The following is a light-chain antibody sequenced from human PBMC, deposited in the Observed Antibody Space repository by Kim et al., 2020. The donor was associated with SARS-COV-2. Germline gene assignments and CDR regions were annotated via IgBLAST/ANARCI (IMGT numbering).Light chain of an antibody. V-gene: IGKV1-17*01. J-gene: IGKJ1*01. CDR2: AAS. CDR3: LQHNSYPWT. CDR1: QGIRND. Sequence: ASVGDRVTITCRAGQGIRNDLVWYQQKPGKAPKRLIYAASSLQSGVPSRCSGSGAGTEFTLTISSLQTEDFATYYCLQHNSYPWTFGQGTKVDIK.